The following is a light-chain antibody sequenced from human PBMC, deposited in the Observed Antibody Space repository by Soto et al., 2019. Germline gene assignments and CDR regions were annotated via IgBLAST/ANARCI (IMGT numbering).Light chain of an antibody. J-gene: IGKJ1*01. Sequence: DIQMTQSPSTLSASVGDRVTITCLASQSISSWLAWYQQKPGKAPKLLIYDASSLESGVPSRFSGSGSGTEFTLTISSLQPDDFATYYCQQCNSYPWTFGQGTKVDIK. V-gene: IGKV1-5*01. CDR1: QSISSW. CDR2: DAS. CDR3: QQCNSYPWT.